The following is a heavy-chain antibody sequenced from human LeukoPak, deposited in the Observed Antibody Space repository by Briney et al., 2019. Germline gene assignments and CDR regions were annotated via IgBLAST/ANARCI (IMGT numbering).Heavy chain of an antibody. CDR3: ARSGGLQKFDY. D-gene: IGHD4-11*01. Sequence: HPGGSLRLSCAASEFTFSNYALHWVRQAPGKGLQWVAVISYDGNTIHYADSVKGRFIISRDTSKNTLYLQMSSLRAEDTAVYYCARSGGLQKFDYWGQGTLVTVSS. CDR2: ISYDGNTI. CDR1: EFTFSNYA. V-gene: IGHV3-30-3*01. J-gene: IGHJ4*02.